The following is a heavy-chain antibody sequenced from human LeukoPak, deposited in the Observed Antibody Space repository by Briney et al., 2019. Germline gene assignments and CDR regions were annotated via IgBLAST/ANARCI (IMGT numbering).Heavy chain of an antibody. D-gene: IGHD1-26*01. CDR3: ARESSVGATSV. J-gene: IGHJ4*02. CDR2: INPSGGST. V-gene: IGHV1-46*01. CDR1: GYTFTSYY. Sequence: GASVRVSCKASGYTFTSYYMHWVRQAPGQGLEWMGIINPSGGSTSYAQKFQGRVTMTRDTSTSTVYMELSSLRSEDTALYYCARESSVGATSVWGQGTLVTVSS.